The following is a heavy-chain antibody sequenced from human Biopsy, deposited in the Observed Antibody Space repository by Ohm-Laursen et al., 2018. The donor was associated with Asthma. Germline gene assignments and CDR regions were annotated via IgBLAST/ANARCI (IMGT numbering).Heavy chain of an antibody. V-gene: IGHV1-24*01. D-gene: IGHD4-17*01. CDR2: HDHEEGGT. CDR3: ASDFPKDYVRYNFQF. CDR1: GYSLTDLS. J-gene: IGHJ4*02. Sequence: ASVKVSCNISGYSLTDLSMHWVRQAPGQGLEWMGGHDHEEGGTVNARRFQGRVTMTEDTSTDTAYMELSSLSSDDTAVYYCASDFPKDYVRYNFQFWGQGILVTVSS.